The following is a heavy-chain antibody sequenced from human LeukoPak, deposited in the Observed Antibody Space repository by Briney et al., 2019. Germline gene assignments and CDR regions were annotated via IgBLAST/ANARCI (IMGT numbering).Heavy chain of an antibody. D-gene: IGHD3-22*01. V-gene: IGHV1-46*01. Sequence: ASVKVSCKASGYTFTTYHMHWVRQAPGQGLEWMGIINPSGGITSYAQKFQGRVTMTRDTSTSTVNMELSSQRSEDTAVYYCARAYYYDSSGPIDYFDYWGQGTLVTVSS. CDR1: GYTFTTYH. CDR2: INPSGGIT. J-gene: IGHJ4*02. CDR3: ARAYYYDSSGPIDYFDY.